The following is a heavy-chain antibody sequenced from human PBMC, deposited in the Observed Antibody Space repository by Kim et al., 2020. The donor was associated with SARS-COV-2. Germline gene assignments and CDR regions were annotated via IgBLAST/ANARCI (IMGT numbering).Heavy chain of an antibody. CDR1: GFTFSGSA. CDR3: TSVPATTLALWDAFDI. J-gene: IGHJ3*02. Sequence: GGSLRLSCSASGFTFSGSAIHWVRQASGKGLAWVGRIRSKANSYATAYPASVRGRFTISRDDSKNTAYLQMNNLKTEDTAVYYCTSVPATTLALWDAFDIWGRGTMVTVSS. V-gene: IGHV3-73*01. CDR2: IRSKANSYAT. D-gene: IGHD1-1*01.